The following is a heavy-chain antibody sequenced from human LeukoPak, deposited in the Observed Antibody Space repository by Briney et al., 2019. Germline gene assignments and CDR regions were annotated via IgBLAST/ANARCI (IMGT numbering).Heavy chain of an antibody. J-gene: IGHJ4*02. D-gene: IGHD6-6*01. CDR1: GYTFTSYA. Sequence: ASVKVSCKASGYTFTSYAMHWVRLAPGQRLEWMGWINAGNGNTKYSQEFQGRVTITRDTSASTAYMELSSLRSEDMAVYYCARELYSSSGSYYFDYWGQGTLVTVSS. CDR3: ARELYSSSGSYYFDY. CDR2: INAGNGNT. V-gene: IGHV1-3*03.